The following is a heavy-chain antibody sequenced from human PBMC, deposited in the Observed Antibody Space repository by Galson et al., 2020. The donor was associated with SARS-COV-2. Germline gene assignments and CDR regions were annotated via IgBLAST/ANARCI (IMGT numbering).Heavy chain of an antibody. J-gene: IGHJ4*02. CDR2: ISYDGST. CDR3: AKRAEGRRSSEDY. Sequence: ETSETLSLTCAVSIGSMTSHYWSWIRQAPGKGLEWIGYISYDGSTTYNPSLKSRVTISIDTSKNQFSLRLTSVTAADTALSYCAKRAEGRRSSEDYWGQGTRVTVSS. CDR1: IGSMTSHY. V-gene: IGHV4-59*08. D-gene: IGHD1-26*01.